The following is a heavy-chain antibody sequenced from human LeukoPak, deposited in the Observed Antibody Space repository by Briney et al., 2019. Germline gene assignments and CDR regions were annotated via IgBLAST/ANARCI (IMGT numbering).Heavy chain of an antibody. D-gene: IGHD2-8*01. Sequence: GGSLRLSCAASGFTFSSYAMYWVRQAPGKGLEWVSAISGGKDSTYYADSVKGRFTISRDNSKNTLYLQMNSLRAEDTAVYYCAKALSSQRTPYANWFDPWGQGTLVTVSS. CDR3: AKALSSQRTPYANWFDP. V-gene: IGHV3-23*01. CDR2: ISGGKDST. CDR1: GFTFSSYA. J-gene: IGHJ5*02.